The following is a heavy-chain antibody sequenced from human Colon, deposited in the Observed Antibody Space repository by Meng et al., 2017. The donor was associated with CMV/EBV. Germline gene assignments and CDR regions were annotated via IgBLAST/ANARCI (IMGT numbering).Heavy chain of an antibody. CDR1: GGFISPYW. D-gene: IGHD1-26*01. J-gene: IGHJ4*02. V-gene: IGHV4-4*07. CDR3: ARASAWREDYFDY. Sequence: LYESGPGLVKPSVTLSLTCTVCGGFISPYWWSWIRQSAATGLEWIGRIYTSGSTNYNPSLESRVTMSVDTSKNQFSLRVTSVTAADTAVYYCARASAWREDYFDYWGQGTLVTVSS. CDR2: IYTSGST.